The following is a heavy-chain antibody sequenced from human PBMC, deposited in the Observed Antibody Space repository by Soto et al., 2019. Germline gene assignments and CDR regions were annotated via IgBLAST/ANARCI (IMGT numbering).Heavy chain of an antibody. D-gene: IGHD3-16*02. J-gene: IGHJ4*02. V-gene: IGHV1-69*01. Sequence: QVQLVQSETEVKKPGSAVKVSCKASGGTFNTYAMNWVRQAPGQGLEWMGGIFHMFDTSRYAQKVQDRVTITVDESTTTAYMELSSLRSDETAVYYCTRSIGSGGVIGGFDYWGQGTLVTVSS. CDR2: IFHMFDTS. CDR1: GGTFNTYA. CDR3: TRSIGSGGVIGGFDY.